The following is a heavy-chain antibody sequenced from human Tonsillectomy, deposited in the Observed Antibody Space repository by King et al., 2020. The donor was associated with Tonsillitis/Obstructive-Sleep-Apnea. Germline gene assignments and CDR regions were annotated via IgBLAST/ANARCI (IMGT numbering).Heavy chain of an antibody. Sequence: HVQLQQWGAGLLKPSKTLSLTCAIYGGSFSDYYWSWIRQPPGKRLEWLGEINHGGSTNYNPSLKSRVTISVDTSKNQFSLKLSSVTAADTAVYYCTRGGVVTTGDGMDVWGQGTTVTVSS. D-gene: IGHD1-1*01. J-gene: IGHJ6*02. CDR3: TRGGVVTTGDGMDV. CDR1: GGSFSDYY. CDR2: INHGGST. V-gene: IGHV4-34*01.